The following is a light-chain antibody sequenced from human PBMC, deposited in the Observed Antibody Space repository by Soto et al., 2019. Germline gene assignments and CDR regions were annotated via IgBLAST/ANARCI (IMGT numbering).Light chain of an antibody. CDR2: KAS. CDR1: QTISSW. J-gene: IGKJ1*01. V-gene: IGKV1-5*03. Sequence: DIQMTQSPSTLSGSVGDRVTITCRASQTISSWLAWYQQKPGKAPKLLIYKASTLKSGVPSRFSGSGSGTEFTLTISSLQPDDFATYYCQHYNSYSAAFGQGTKLDIK. CDR3: QHYNSYSAA.